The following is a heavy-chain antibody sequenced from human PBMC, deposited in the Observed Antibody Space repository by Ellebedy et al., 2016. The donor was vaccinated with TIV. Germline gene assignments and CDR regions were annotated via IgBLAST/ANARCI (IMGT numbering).Heavy chain of an antibody. CDR1: GGSFSGYY. Sequence: SQTLSLTCAVYGGSFSGYYWSWIRQPPGKGLEWIGEITHSGSTNYNPSLKSRVTISVDTSKNQFSLNLSPVTAADTAVYYCARGLARDYWGQGTLVTVSS. CDR3: ARGLARDY. CDR2: ITHSGST. V-gene: IGHV4-34*01. J-gene: IGHJ4*02.